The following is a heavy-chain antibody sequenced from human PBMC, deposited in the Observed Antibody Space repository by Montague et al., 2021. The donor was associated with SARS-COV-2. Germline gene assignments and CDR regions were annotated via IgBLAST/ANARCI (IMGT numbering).Heavy chain of an antibody. J-gene: IGHJ4*03. V-gene: IGHV4-59*03. D-gene: IGHD1-26*01. CDR2: INHDGST. CDR1: GGSISRYY. CDR3: ARSGSYFEH. Sequence: SETLSLTCTVSGGSISRYYWSWIRQTPGKGLEWIGYINHDGSTNYNPSLKSRVTISVDSSKNQFSLRLSSVTAADTAVYYCARSGSYFEHWGQGTLVTVSS.